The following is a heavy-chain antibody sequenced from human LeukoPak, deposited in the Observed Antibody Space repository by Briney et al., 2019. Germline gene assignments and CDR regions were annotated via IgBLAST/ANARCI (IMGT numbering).Heavy chain of an antibody. J-gene: IGHJ5*02. CDR1: GASISSGSYY. CDR3: ARDLWFGELWVFDP. V-gene: IGHV4-61*01. D-gene: IGHD3-10*01. CDR2: IYYSGST. Sequence: SETLSLTCTVSGASISSGSYYWSWIRQPPGKGLEWIGYIYYSGSTNYNPSLKSRVTISVDTSKNQFSLKLSSVTAADTAVYYCARDLWFGELWVFDPWGQGTLVTVSS.